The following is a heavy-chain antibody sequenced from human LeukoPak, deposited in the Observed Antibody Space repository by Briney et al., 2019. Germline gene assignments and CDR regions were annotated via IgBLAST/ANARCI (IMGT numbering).Heavy chain of an antibody. V-gene: IGHV3-30*18. J-gene: IGHJ4*02. CDR2: ISYDGSNK. D-gene: IGHD5-18*01. CDR3: AKDIRIQLWFLLDY. Sequence: ISYDGSNKYYADSVKGRFTISRDNSKNTLYLQMNSLRAEDTAVYYCAKDIRIQLWFLLDYWGQGTLVTVSS.